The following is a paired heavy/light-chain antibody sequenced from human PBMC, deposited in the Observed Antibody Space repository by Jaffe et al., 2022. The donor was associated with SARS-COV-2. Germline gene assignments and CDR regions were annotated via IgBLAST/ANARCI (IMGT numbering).Heavy chain of an antibody. CDR2: VWTSGST. CDR1: GDSITSGGYY. V-gene: IGHV4-61*02. J-gene: IGHJ6*02. CDR3: ARGSSLGGLRFGEGPYGKDA. Sequence: QVQLQQSGPGLVKPSQTLSLTCTVSGDSITSGGYYWSWIRQPAGKGLEWIGRVWTSGSTNYNPSLKSRVTMSTDTSKNQFSLRLKSVTASDTAVYFCARGSSLGGLRFGEGPYGKDAWGQGTTVTVSS. D-gene: IGHD3-10*01.
Light chain of an antibody. CDR3: QSYDSTLGISVV. V-gene: IGLV1-40*01. CDR1: SSNIGAGYD. Sequence: QSDLTQPPSVSGAPGQRVTISCTGTSSNIGAGYDVHWYQQFPGEAPKLLIYGFTNRPSGVPDRFSGSRSATSASLAITGLQPEDEAVYYCQSYDSTLGISVVFGGGTKLTVL. CDR2: GFT. J-gene: IGLJ2*01.